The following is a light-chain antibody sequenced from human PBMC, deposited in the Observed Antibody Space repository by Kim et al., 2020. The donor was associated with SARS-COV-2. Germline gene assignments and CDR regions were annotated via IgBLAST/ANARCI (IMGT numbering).Light chain of an antibody. J-gene: IGLJ1*01. CDR2: EVS. CDR3: SSYAGSNNRV. V-gene: IGLV2-8*01. Sequence: GQSFTISCTGTSRDVGGYNYVSWYQQHPGKAPKLMIYEVSKRPSGVPDRFSGSKSGNTASLTVSGLQAEDEADYYCSSYAGSNNRVFGTGTKVTVL. CDR1: SRDVGGYNY.